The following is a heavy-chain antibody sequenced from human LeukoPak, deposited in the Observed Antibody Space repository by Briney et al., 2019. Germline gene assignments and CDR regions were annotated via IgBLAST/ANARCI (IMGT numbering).Heavy chain of an antibody. CDR2: INPYSGDT. Sequence: ASVKVSCKASGYSSTGYYIHWLRQAPGQGLEWMGWINPYSGDTNYARKFQGRVTMTRDTSISTAYMELSGLTSDDTSVYYCFSDDSSGSFDTWGQGTLVTVSS. D-gene: IGHD3-22*01. V-gene: IGHV1-2*02. CDR1: GYSSTGYY. CDR3: FSDDSSGSFDT. J-gene: IGHJ4*02.